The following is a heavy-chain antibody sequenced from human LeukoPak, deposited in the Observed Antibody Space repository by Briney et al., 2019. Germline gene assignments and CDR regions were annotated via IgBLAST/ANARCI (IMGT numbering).Heavy chain of an antibody. CDR1: GYTFTGYY. CDR3: ARARSDRYNWFDP. Sequence: ASVKVSCKASGYTFTGYYMHWVRQAPGQGLEWMGWINPNSGGTNYAQKFQGRVTMTRDTSISTAYMELSRLRSDDTAVYYCARARSDRYNWFDPWGQGTLVTVSS. J-gene: IGHJ5*02. V-gene: IGHV1-2*02. D-gene: IGHD2-15*01. CDR2: INPNSGGT.